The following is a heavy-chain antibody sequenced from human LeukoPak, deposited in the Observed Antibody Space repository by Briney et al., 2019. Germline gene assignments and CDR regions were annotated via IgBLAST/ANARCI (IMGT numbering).Heavy chain of an antibody. CDR3: ARDHGYYDSSGCFDY. CDR2: IIPIFGTA. V-gene: IGHV1-69*13. Sequence: GASVKVSCKASGGTFSSYAISWVRQAPGQGLEWMGGIIPIFGTANYAQKFQGRVTITADESTSTAYMELSSLRSEDTAVYYCARDHGYYDSSGCFDYWGQGTLVTVSS. CDR1: GGTFSSYA. D-gene: IGHD3-22*01. J-gene: IGHJ4*02.